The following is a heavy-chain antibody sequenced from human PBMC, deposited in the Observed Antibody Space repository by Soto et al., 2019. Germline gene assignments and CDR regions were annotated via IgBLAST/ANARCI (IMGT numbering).Heavy chain of an antibody. CDR1: GYTFTSYD. D-gene: IGHD1-1*01. CDR2: MNPNSGNT. J-gene: IGHJ5*02. Sequence: ASVKVSCKASGYTFTSYDINWARQATGQGLEWMGWMNPNSGNTGYAQKFQGRVTMTRNTSISTAYMELSSLRSEDTAVYYCARGGNNWNDGNWFDPWGQGTLVTVSS. V-gene: IGHV1-8*01. CDR3: ARGGNNWNDGNWFDP.